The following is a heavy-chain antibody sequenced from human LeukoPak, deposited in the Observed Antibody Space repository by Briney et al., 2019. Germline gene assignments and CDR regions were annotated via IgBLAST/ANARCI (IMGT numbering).Heavy chain of an antibody. Sequence: PSETLSLTCTVSGYSISSGYYWGWIRQPPGKGLEWIGSIYHSGSTYYNPSLKSRVTISVDTSKNQFSLKLSSVTAADTAVYYCARHSSGWYPYYFDYWGQGTLVTVSS. D-gene: IGHD6-19*01. J-gene: IGHJ4*02. V-gene: IGHV4-38-2*02. CDR1: GYSISSGYY. CDR2: IYHSGST. CDR3: ARHSSGWYPYYFDY.